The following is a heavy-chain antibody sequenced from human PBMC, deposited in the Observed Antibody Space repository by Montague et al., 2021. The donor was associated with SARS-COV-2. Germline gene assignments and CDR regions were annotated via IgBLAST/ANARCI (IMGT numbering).Heavy chain of an antibody. Sequence: SETLSLTRTVSGGSISSYYWSWIRQPPGKGLEWIGYIYYSGSTDYNPSLKSRVTISVDTSKNQSSLKLSSVTAADTAVYYCARRGQGTMVRGVIISAFDIWGQGTMVTVSS. J-gene: IGHJ3*02. CDR2: IYYSGST. V-gene: IGHV4-59*08. D-gene: IGHD3-10*01. CDR3: ARRGQGTMVRGVIISAFDI. CDR1: GGSISSYY.